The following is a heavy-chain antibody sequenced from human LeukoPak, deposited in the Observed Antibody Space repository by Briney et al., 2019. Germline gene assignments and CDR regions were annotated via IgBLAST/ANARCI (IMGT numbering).Heavy chain of an antibody. CDR3: ARVLGSYALDY. J-gene: IGHJ4*02. CDR2: ISSSGSTI. V-gene: IGHV3-48*03. CDR1: GFTFSSYE. D-gene: IGHD3-10*01. Sequence: GGSLRLSCAASGFTFSSYEMNWVRQAPGKGLEWVSYISSSGSTIYYADSVKGRFTISRDNAKKSLYLQMNSLRAEDTAVYYCARVLGSYALDYWGQGTLVTVSS.